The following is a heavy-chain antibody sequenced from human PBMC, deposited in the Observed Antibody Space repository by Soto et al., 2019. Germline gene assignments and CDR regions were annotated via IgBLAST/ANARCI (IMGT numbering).Heavy chain of an antibody. CDR1: GGSFSDYS. Sequence: SETLSLTCAVYGGSFSDYSWSWIRQPPGKGLEWIGNMFHGGSTDYNPSLRARVTMSVDRSENQFSLKLSSVTAADTAVYYCARTVTTYPSYFDYWGQGTLVTVSS. D-gene: IGHD4-17*01. CDR3: ARTVTTYPSYFDY. V-gene: IGHV4-34*12. J-gene: IGHJ4*02. CDR2: MFHGGST.